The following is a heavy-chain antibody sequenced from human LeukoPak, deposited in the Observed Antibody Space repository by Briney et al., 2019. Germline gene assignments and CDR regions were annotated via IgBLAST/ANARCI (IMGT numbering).Heavy chain of an antibody. CDR2: IIPIFGTA. D-gene: IGHD3-10*01. Sequence: SVKVSCKASGGTFSSYAISWVRQAPGQGLEWMGGIIPIFGTANYAQKFQGRVTITADKSTSTAYMELSSLRSEDTAVYYCARGEGVLWFGVLFRPRYGMDVWGKGTTVTVSS. CDR1: GGTFSSYA. CDR3: ARGEGVLWFGVLFRPRYGMDV. V-gene: IGHV1-69*06. J-gene: IGHJ6*04.